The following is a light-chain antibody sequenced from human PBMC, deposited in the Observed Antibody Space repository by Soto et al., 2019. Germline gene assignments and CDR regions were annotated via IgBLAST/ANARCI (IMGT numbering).Light chain of an antibody. CDR2: DAS. Sequence: IMMTQSPATLSLSPGDRATLSCMASQSVSSYLAWYQQKPGQAPRLLIYDASNRATGIPARFSGSGSGTDFTLTISSLEPEDFAVYYCQQRSNWPMYTFGQGTKVDI. J-gene: IGKJ2*01. V-gene: IGKV3-11*01. CDR1: QSVSSY. CDR3: QQRSNWPMYT.